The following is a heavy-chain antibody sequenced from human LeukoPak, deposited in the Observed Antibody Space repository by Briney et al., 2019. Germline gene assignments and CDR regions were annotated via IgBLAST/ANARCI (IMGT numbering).Heavy chain of an antibody. CDR2: IGTSGRTT. D-gene: IGHD2-21*01. V-gene: IGHV3-23*01. CDR3: AAKQGGDYPLDY. J-gene: IGHJ4*02. CDR1: GFTFSNYA. Sequence: KAGGSLRLSCAASGFTFSNYAMNWVRQAPGKGLEWVSAIGTSGRTTDYADSVKGRFTISRDNSKNTLYLQMNTLRADDTAVYYCAAKQGGDYPLDYWGQGTQVTVSS.